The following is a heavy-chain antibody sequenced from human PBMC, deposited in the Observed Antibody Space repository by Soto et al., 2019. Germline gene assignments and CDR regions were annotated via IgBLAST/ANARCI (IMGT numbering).Heavy chain of an antibody. CDR3: ARDTYYYDSSGYFFGGDAFDI. J-gene: IGHJ3*02. CDR1: GFTLSGYA. Sequence: EVQLAESGGGLAQPGGSLRLSCAASGFTLSGYAMDWVRQAPGKGLEYVSGISSNGVGTYYANSVQGRFTISRDNSKNTVYLQMGSLRAEDTAVYYCARDTYYYDSSGYFFGGDAFDIWGQGTMVTVSS. CDR2: ISSNGVGT. V-gene: IGHV3-64*01. D-gene: IGHD3-22*01.